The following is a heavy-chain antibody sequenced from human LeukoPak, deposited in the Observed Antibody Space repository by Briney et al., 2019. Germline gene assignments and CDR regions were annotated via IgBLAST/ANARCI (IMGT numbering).Heavy chain of an antibody. J-gene: IGHJ4*02. CDR3: ATGWSGYFASLDY. Sequence: ASVKVSCKASGYSFASYGIHWVRQAPGQGLEWMGWISAYNGDTDYAQNLQGRVTMTTDTSTSTAYMELRSLRSDDTAVYYCATGWSGYFASLDYWGQGTLVTAAS. CDR1: GYSFASYG. V-gene: IGHV1-18*01. D-gene: IGHD3-3*01. CDR2: ISAYNGDT.